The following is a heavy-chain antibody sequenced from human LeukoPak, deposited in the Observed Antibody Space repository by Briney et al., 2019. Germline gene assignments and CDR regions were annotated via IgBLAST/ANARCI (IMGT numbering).Heavy chain of an antibody. CDR1: GFTFDDYA. CDR3: AKEQMGYGMDV. CDR2: ISWNSGSI. J-gene: IGHJ6*02. Sequence: GGSLRLPCAASGFTFDDYAMHWVRQAPGKGLEWVSGISWNSGSIGYADSVKGRFTISRDNAKNSLYLQMNSLRAEDTALYYCAKEQMGYGMDVWGQGTTVTVSS. V-gene: IGHV3-9*01. D-gene: IGHD5-24*01.